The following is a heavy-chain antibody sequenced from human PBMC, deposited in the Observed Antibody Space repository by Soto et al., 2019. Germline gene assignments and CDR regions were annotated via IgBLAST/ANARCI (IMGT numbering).Heavy chain of an antibody. J-gene: IGHJ4*02. Sequence: ASVKVSCEASGYTFTNYAIHWVRQAPGQRLEWMGWINAGNGNTKYSQKFQGRVTITRDTSATTAYMELSSLRSEDTAMYYCARGNYGDYVYWGQGTLVTVSS. CDR2: INAGNGNT. CDR3: ARGNYGDYVY. CDR1: GYTFTNYA. V-gene: IGHV1-3*01. D-gene: IGHD4-17*01.